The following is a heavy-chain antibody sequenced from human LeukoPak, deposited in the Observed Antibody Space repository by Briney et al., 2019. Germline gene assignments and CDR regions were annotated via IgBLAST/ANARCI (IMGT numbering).Heavy chain of an antibody. CDR3: ARPRRSFDFYGMDV. CDR2: IYYSGST. J-gene: IGHJ6*02. D-gene: IGHD3-9*01. V-gene: IGHV4-39*01. Sequence: SETLSLTCTVSGGSISSSSYYWGWIRQPPGKGLEWIGSIYYSGSTYYNPSLKSRVTISVDTSKNQFSLKLSSVTAADTAVYYCARPRRSFDFYGMDVWRQGTTVTVSS. CDR1: GGSISSSSYY.